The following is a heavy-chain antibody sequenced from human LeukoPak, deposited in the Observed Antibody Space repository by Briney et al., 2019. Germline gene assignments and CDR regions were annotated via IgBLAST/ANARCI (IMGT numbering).Heavy chain of an antibody. D-gene: IGHD3-22*01. V-gene: IGHV5-51*01. CDR3: ARHNYYDRPGAAFDI. CDR2: IYPGDSDI. Sequence: GESLKISCKGSGYIFTNYWIGWVRKMPGKGLEWMGIIYPGDSDIRYSPSFQGQVTISADKSISTAYLQWSSLKASDTAMYYCARHNYYDRPGAAFDIWGQGTMVTVSS. J-gene: IGHJ3*02. CDR1: GYIFTNYW.